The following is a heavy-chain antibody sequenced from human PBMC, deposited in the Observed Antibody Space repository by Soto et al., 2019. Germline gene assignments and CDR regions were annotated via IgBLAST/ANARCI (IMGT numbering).Heavy chain of an antibody. D-gene: IGHD3-9*01. J-gene: IGHJ4*02. CDR2: ISSSSSTI. V-gene: IGHV3-48*01. CDR1: GFTFSSYS. CDR3: ARFLTGYYKAPYYFDY. Sequence: QPGGSLRLSCAASGFTFSSYSMNWVRQAPGKGLEWVSYISSSSSTIYYADPVKGRFTISRDNAKNSLYLQMNSLRAEDTAVYYCARFLTGYYKAPYYFDYWGQGTLVTVSS.